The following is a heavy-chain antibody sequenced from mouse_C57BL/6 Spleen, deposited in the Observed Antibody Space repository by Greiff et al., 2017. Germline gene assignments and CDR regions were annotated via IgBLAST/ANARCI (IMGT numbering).Heavy chain of an antibody. CDR1: GFSLTSYG. V-gene: IGHV2-2*01. J-gene: IGHJ4*01. D-gene: IGHD2-4*01. CDR3: ARSTMITADYYAMDY. CDR2: LWSGGST. Sequence: VHLVESGPGLVQPSQSLSITCTVSGFSLTSYGVHWVRQSPGKGLEWLGVLWSGGSTDYNAAFISRLRLSKDNSKSQVFFKMYSLQADDTAIYYCARSTMITADYYAMDYWGQGISVTVSS.